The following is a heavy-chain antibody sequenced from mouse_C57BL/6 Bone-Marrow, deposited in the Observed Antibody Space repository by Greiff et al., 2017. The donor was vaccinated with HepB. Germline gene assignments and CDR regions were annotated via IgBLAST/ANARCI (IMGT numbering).Heavy chain of an antibody. D-gene: IGHD1-1*01. J-gene: IGHJ4*01. CDR2: IYPRSGHT. V-gene: IGHV1-81*01. CDR1: GYTFTSYG. CDR3: ARKVGGPMDY. Sequence: VKLQQSGAELARPGASVKLSCKASGYTFTSYGISWVKQRTGQGLEWIGEIYPRSGHTYYNEKFKGKATLTADKSSSTAYIELRSLTSEDSAVYFCARKVGGPMDYWGQGTSVTVSS.